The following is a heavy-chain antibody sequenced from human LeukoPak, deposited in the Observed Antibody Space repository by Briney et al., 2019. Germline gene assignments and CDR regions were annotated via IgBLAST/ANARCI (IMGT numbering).Heavy chain of an antibody. J-gene: IGHJ4*02. V-gene: IGHV3-23*01. CDR3: ARDPLRGYSGPEDY. Sequence: GGSLRLSCAASGFTFSSYAMSWVRQAPGKGLEWVSAISGRGGSTYYADSVKGRFTISRDNSKNTLYLQMNSLRAEDTAVYYCARDPLRGYSGPEDYWGQGTLVTVSS. CDR2: ISGRGGST. D-gene: IGHD5-12*01. CDR1: GFTFSSYA.